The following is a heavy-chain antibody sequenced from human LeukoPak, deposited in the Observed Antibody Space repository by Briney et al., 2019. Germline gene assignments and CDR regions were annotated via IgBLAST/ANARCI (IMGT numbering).Heavy chain of an antibody. CDR3: GSSVVRAGADAWGGGPYYFDY. CDR2: INWNGGST. Sequence: GGSLRLSCAASGFTFDDYGMSWVRQAPGKGLEWVSGINWNGGSTGYADSVKGRFTISRDNAKNSLYLQMNSLRAEDTALYYCGSSVVRAGADAWGGGPYYFDYWGQGTLVTVSS. CDR1: GFTFDDYG. V-gene: IGHV3-20*04. D-gene: IGHD6-19*01. J-gene: IGHJ4*02.